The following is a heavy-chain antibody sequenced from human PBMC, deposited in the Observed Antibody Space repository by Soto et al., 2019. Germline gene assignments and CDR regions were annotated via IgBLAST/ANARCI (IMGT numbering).Heavy chain of an antibody. D-gene: IGHD6-13*01. V-gene: IGHV4-59*01. CDR3: ARECRSGSSCIYYGMDV. Sequence: XXTLSLACTVSGGSISSYYWSWIRQPPGKGLEWIGYIYYSGSTNYNPSLKSRVTISVDTSKNQFSLKLSSVTAAETAVYYCARECRSGSSCIYYGMDVWGQGTTVTVSS. CDR2: IYYSGST. CDR1: GGSISSYY. J-gene: IGHJ6*02.